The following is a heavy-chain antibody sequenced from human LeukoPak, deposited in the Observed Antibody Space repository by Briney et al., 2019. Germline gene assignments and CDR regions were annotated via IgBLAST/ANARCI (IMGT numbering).Heavy chain of an antibody. CDR1: GGSISSSSYY. V-gene: IGHV4-39*02. CDR2: IYYSGST. J-gene: IGHJ2*01. Sequence: SETLSLTCTVSGGSISSSSYYWGWIRQPPGKGLEWIGSIYYSGSTYYNPSLKSRVTISVDTSKNQFSLKLSSVTAADTAVYYCARDEGSRYFDLWGRGTLVTVSS. CDR3: ARDEGSRYFDL.